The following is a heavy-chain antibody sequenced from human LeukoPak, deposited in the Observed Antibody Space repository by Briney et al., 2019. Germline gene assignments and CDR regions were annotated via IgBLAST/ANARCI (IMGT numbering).Heavy chain of an antibody. D-gene: IGHD3-10*01. V-gene: IGHV3-74*01. J-gene: IGHJ4*02. CDR2: INVDVTNT. CDR3: CVSWLRGSFDY. Sequence: GGCLRLSRIASVFTLSTYWMQRVRPAPGEELVRVSRINVDVTNTHDSDSVKGRFTIARDSANNTLYLHRNSVRAEDTDVYYCCVSWLRGSFDYWGQGTLVTVSS. CDR1: VFTLSTYW.